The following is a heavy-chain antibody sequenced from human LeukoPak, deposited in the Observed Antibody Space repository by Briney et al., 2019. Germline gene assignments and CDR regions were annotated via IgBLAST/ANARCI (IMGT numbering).Heavy chain of an antibody. J-gene: IGHJ4*02. CDR1: GFTFSNYG. D-gene: IGHD3-22*01. CDR2: ITIRGDAT. V-gene: IGHV3-23*01. CDR3: GSSHYYDSGGYYYDY. Sequence: GGSLRLSCAASGFTFSNYGMSWVRQAPGRGLEWVSAITIRGDATYYADSVKGRFTVSRDNSRSSVYLQMNSPRAEDTAVYYCGSSHYYDSGGYYYDYRGQGTLVTVSS.